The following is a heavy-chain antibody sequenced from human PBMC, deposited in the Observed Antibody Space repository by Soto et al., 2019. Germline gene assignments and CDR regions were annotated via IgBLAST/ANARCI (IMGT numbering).Heavy chain of an antibody. CDR2: ISAYNGNT. Sequence: ASVKVSCKASGYTFTSYGISWVRQAPGQGLEWMGWISAYNGNTNYAQKLQGRVTMTTDTSTSTAYMELRSLRSDDTAVYYCARVKGGHCSSTSCTYYYYYGMDVWGQGTTVTVSS. D-gene: IGHD2-2*01. V-gene: IGHV1-18*01. J-gene: IGHJ6*02. CDR3: ARVKGGHCSSTSCTYYYYYGMDV. CDR1: GYTFTSYG.